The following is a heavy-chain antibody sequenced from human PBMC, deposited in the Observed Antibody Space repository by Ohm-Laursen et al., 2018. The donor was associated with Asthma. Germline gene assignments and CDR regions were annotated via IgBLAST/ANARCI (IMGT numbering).Heavy chain of an antibody. CDR3: ARDYAGGFDY. D-gene: IGHD3-16*01. V-gene: IGHV4-34*01. J-gene: IGHJ4*02. CDR2: INHSGST. Sequence: GTLSLTCAVYGGSFSGYYWSWIRQPPGKGLEWIGEINHSGSTNYNPSLKSRVTISVDKSKNQFSLKLGSVTAADTAVYYCARDYAGGFDYWGQGTLVTVSS. CDR1: GGSFSGYY.